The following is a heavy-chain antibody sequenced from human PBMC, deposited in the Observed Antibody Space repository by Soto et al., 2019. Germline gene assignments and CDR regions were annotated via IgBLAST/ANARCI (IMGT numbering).Heavy chain of an antibody. D-gene: IGHD2-8*01. V-gene: IGHV5-51*01. J-gene: IGHJ6*04. CDR2: IYPGDSDT. CDR3: ARHGSGTTHGGHTYYFDYGMAL. Sequence: GDSLKISCKGSGYSFTSYWIGWVRQMPGKGLEWMGIIYPGDSDTRYSPSFQGQVTISADKSISTAYLQWSSLKASDTAMYYCARHGSGTTHGGHTYYFDYGMALRGKRTSVSV. CDR1: GYSFTSYW.